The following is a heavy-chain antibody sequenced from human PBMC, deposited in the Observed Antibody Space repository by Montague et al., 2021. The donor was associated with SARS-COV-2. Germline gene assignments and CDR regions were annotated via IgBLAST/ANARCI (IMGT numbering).Heavy chain of an antibody. Sequence: SLRLSCAASGFTFSGYSMNWVRQAPGKGLEWVSYISSSSSTIYYADSVKGRFTISRDNAKNSLYLQMNSLRAEDTAVYYCARDRLVKYVDYYYYYGMGVWGQGTTVTVSS. D-gene: IGHD6-6*01. J-gene: IGHJ6*02. V-gene: IGHV3-48*04. CDR1: GFTFSGYS. CDR2: ISSSSSTI. CDR3: ARDRLVKYVDYYYYYGMGV.